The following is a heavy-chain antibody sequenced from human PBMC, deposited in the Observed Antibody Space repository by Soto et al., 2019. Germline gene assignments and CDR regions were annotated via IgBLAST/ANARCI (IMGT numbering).Heavy chain of an antibody. CDR3: ARSLEVAAAGPPEYFQH. J-gene: IGHJ1*01. V-gene: IGHV1-18*01. CDR1: GYTFTSYG. Sequence: QVQLVQSGAEVKKPGASVKVSCKASGYTFTSYGISWVRQAPGQGLEWMGWISAYNGNTNYAQKLQGRVTMTTDTATSTAYIELRSLRSDDTAVYYCARSLEVAAAGPPEYFQHWGQGTLVTVSS. D-gene: IGHD6-13*01. CDR2: ISAYNGNT.